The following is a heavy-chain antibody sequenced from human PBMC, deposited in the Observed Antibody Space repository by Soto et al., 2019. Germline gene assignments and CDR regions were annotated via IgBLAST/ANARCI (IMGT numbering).Heavy chain of an antibody. CDR1: GGSISIYY. Sequence: SETLSLTCIVSGGSISIYYWSWIRQPPGQGLEWIGYIYYSGSTNYNPSLKSRVTISVDTSKNQFSLKLSSVPAADTAVYYCARASIAYWFDPWGKGTLVTVSS. CDR3: ARASIAYWFDP. CDR2: IYYSGST. J-gene: IGHJ5*02. V-gene: IGHV4-59*01. D-gene: IGHD6-13*01.